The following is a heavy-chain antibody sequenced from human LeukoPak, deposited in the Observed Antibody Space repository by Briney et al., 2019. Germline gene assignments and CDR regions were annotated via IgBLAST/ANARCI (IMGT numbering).Heavy chain of an antibody. CDR1: GFTFSSYG. CDR2: IRHEGIDK. J-gene: IGHJ4*02. Sequence: GGSLRLSCAASGFTFSSYGMHWVRQAPGKGLEWVSFIRHEGIDKYYALSVKGRFTISRDDSRNTQYLQMNSLRSEDTAIYYCATDFNWAWNYWGQGTLVTASS. V-gene: IGHV3-30*02. D-gene: IGHD7-27*01. CDR3: ATDFNWAWNY.